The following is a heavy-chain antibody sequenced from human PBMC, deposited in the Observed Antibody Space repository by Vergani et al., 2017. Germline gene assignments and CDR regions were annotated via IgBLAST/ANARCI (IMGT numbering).Heavy chain of an antibody. D-gene: IGHD6-19*01. CDR3: ARDYGSGWASAFDAFDI. J-gene: IGHJ3*02. V-gene: IGHV3-9*01. CDR2: ISWNGGST. Sequence: EVQLVESGGGLVQPGRSLRLSCAASGFTFDDYAMHWVRQAPGKGLEWVSGISWNGGSTYYADSVKGRFTISRDKSKNSLYLQMNSLRAEDTAVYYCARDYGSGWASAFDAFDIWGQGTMVTVSS. CDR1: GFTFDDYA.